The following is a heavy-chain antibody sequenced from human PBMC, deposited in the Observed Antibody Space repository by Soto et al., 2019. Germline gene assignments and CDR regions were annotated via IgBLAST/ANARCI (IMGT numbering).Heavy chain of an antibody. CDR2: INDSGNI. CDR1: GGSFSGYQ. Sequence: QVQLQQWGAGLLKPSETLSLTCAVYGGSFSGYQWTWIRQTPGKRLEWIGEINDSGNINYNPSLKSRVTILVDTPKKQISLKLSSVTAADTAVYYCARGLILWFGEFSRRGGYYYYMDVWGKGTTVIVSS. CDR3: ARGLILWFGEFSRRGGYYYYMDV. J-gene: IGHJ6*03. D-gene: IGHD3-10*01. V-gene: IGHV4-34*01.